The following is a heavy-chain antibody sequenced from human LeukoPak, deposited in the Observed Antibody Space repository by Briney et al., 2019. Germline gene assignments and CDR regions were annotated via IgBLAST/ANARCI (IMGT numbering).Heavy chain of an antibody. Sequence: SETLSLTCTVSGYSISSGYYWGWIRQPPGKGLEWIGYIYYSGSTNYNPSLKSRVTISVDTSKNQFSLKLSSVTASDTAVYYCARGVVIAPQTFDYWGQGTLVTVSS. CDR2: IYYSGST. CDR1: GYSISSGYY. J-gene: IGHJ4*02. D-gene: IGHD2-21*01. CDR3: ARGVVIAPQTFDY. V-gene: IGHV4-38-2*02.